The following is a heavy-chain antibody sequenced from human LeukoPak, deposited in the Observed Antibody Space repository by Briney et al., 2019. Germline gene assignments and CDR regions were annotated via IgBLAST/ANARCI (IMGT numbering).Heavy chain of an antibody. D-gene: IGHD6-19*01. V-gene: IGHV3-30*18. CDR1: GFTFNSYG. Sequence: GGSLRLSCAASGFTFNSYGMHWVRQAPGKGLEWVAAISYDGSYKYYADSVKDRFTISRDFSKNTLYLRMSSLRAEDTAVYYCAKTYSSGWWDLDFWGQGTLVSVSS. CDR3: AKTYSSGWWDLDF. CDR2: ISYDGSYK. J-gene: IGHJ4*02.